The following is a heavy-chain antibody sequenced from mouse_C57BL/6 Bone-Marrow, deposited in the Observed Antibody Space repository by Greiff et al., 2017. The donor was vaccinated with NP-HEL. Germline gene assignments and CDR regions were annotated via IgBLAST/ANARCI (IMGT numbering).Heavy chain of an antibody. CDR3: ARGDYGSSRFGYAMDY. CDR1: GYAFSSYW. CDR2: IYPGDGDT. J-gene: IGHJ4*01. D-gene: IGHD1-1*01. Sequence: VKLMESGAELVKPGASVKISCKASGYAFSSYWMNWVKERPGKGLEWIGQIYPGDGDTKYNGKFKGKATLTAAQSSSIAYMQVSSLTSEDSAVYFCARGDYGSSRFGYAMDYWGQGTSVTVSS. V-gene: IGHV1-80*01.